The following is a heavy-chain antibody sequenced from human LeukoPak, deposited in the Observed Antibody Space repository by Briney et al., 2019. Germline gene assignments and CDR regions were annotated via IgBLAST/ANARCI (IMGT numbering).Heavy chain of an antibody. J-gene: IGHJ4*02. CDR2: ISAYNGNT. V-gene: IGHV1-18*01. Sequence: ASVKVSCKASGHTFSTSSITWVRQPPGQGREWVGWISAYNGNTKYAQKVQGRVTLTTDTSTSTAYMELRSLRSDDTAMYYCARGGDYVKFDYWGQGTLVTVSS. D-gene: IGHD4-17*01. CDR1: GHTFSTSS. CDR3: ARGGDYVKFDY.